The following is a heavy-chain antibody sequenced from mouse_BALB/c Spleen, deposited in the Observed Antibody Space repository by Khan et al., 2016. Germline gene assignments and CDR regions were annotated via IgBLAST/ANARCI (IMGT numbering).Heavy chain of an antibody. V-gene: IGHV9-3-1*01. D-gene: IGHD1-1*01. CDR1: GYTFTNYG. CDR2: INPYSGES. Sequence: QIQLVQSGPELKKPGKTVKISCKASGYTFTNYGMNWVKQAPGKGLKWMGWINPYSGESTYADDFKGQFAFSLETSASTAYLQINNLKNEDTATYCCGRCRDYYVSSSSFDVWGAGTTVTVSS. CDR3: GRCRDYYVSSSSFDV. J-gene: IGHJ1*01.